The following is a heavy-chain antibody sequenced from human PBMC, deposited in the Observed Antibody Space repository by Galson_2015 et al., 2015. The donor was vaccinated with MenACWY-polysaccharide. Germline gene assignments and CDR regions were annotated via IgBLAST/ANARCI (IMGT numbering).Heavy chain of an antibody. CDR3: ARGRGKKQLPFDY. V-gene: IGHV4-34*01. J-gene: IGHJ4*02. D-gene: IGHD3-10*01. CDR2: VHHSGST. Sequence: ETLSLTCAVYGGSFSGHYWSWIRQSPGKGLEWIAEVHHSGSTDYNASLKSRVTISQDTSKNQSSLHLRSVTAADTAVYFCARGRGKKQLPFDYWGQGTLVAVSS. CDR1: GGSFSGHY.